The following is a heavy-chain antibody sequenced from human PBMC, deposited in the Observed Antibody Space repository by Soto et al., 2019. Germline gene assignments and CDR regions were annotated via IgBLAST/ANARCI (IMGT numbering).Heavy chain of an antibody. D-gene: IGHD5-12*01. V-gene: IGHV5-10-1*01. CDR3: ARFYGGYDLSILD. J-gene: IGHJ4*02. CDR2: IDPSDSYT. Sequence: GESLKISCKGSGYSFTSYWISWVRQMPGKGLEWMGRIDPSDSYTNYSPSFQGHVTISADKSISTAYLQWSSLKASDTAMYYWARFYGGYDLSILDWGQGTLVTVDS. CDR1: GYSFTSYW.